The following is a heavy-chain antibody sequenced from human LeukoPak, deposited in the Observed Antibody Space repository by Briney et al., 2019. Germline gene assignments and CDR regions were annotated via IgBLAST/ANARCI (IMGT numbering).Heavy chain of an antibody. Sequence: GGSLRLSCAASGLTFSNAWMNWVRQTPEKGLEWVGLIKSTANGGTIDYAAPVKCRFTISRDDSKNTLHLQMNSLKIEDTAMYYCTREYSGSFDYWGQGALVTVSS. D-gene: IGHD1-26*01. CDR3: TREYSGSFDY. CDR2: IKSTANGGTI. V-gene: IGHV3-15*01. J-gene: IGHJ4*02. CDR1: GLTFSNAW.